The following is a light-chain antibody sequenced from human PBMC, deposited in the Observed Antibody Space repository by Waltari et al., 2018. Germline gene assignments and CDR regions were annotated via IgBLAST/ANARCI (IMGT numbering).Light chain of an antibody. Sequence: QSAPTQFASVSGSPGQSITISCTGTSSDVGGNNLVSWYQQHPGRAPKLIIYDVTKRPSGVSNHFSGSKSGNTASLTISGLQAEDEADYYCCSFAGSISVFTVFGTGTTVTVL. CDR1: SSDVGGNNL. J-gene: IGLJ1*01. CDR2: DVT. CDR3: CSFAGSISVFTV. V-gene: IGLV2-23*02.